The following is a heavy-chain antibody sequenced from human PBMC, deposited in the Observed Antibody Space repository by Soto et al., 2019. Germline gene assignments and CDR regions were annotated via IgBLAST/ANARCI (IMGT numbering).Heavy chain of an antibody. CDR3: ARHSLLPIGGHFDY. V-gene: IGHV4-39*01. Sequence: SETLSLTCTVSGGSISSSSYYWGWIRQPPGKGLEWIGSIYYSGSTYYNPSLKSRVTISVDTSKNQFSLKLSSVTAADTAVYYCARHSLLPIGGHFDYWGQGTLVTVSS. J-gene: IGHJ4*02. D-gene: IGHD2-15*01. CDR2: IYYSGST. CDR1: GGSISSSSYY.